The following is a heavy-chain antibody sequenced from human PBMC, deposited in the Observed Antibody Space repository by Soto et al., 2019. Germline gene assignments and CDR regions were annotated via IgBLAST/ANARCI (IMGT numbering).Heavy chain of an antibody. CDR2: ISFDGMNK. CDR1: GFTFSRYS. CDR3: ARVQAAGPYYDF. Sequence: PGGSLRLSCAASGFTFSRYSMHWVRQAPGKGLEWVALISFDGMNKYYADSVKGRFTISRDNSKNTLYLQMNSLTTGDTADYYCARVQAAGPYYDFWGQGILVTVCS. V-gene: IGHV3-30*04. D-gene: IGHD3-10*01. J-gene: IGHJ4*02.